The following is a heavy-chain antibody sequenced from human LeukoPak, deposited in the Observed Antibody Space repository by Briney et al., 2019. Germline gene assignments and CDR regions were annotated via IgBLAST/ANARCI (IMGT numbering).Heavy chain of an antibody. Sequence: AQTLSLTCTFSGGSITSGSYYWGWIRQPPGKGLKWIGRIYYSGSTYYNPSLKSRVTISVDTSKNQFSLKLSSVTAADTAVYYCARHSAYYDFWSGYSTFDYWGQGTLVTVSS. V-gene: IGHV4-39*01. CDR2: IYYSGST. D-gene: IGHD3-3*01. CDR3: ARHSAYYDFWSGYSTFDY. J-gene: IGHJ4*02. CDR1: GGSITSGSYY.